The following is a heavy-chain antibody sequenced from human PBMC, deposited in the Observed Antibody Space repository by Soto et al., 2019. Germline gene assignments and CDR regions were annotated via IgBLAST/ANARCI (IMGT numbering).Heavy chain of an antibody. D-gene: IGHD3-9*01. CDR3: TSGRGYNILTGYYPYFDY. CDR1: GFIFDDYA. CDR2: ISWNSGSI. Sequence: EVQLVESGGGLVQPGRSLRLSCAVSGFIFDDYAMHWVRQTPGKGLEWVSGISWNSGSIGYADTVRGRFTISRDNAKNSLYLQMNSLRAEDTALYYCTSGRGYNILTGYYPYFDYWGQGTLVTVSS. V-gene: IGHV3-9*01. J-gene: IGHJ4*02.